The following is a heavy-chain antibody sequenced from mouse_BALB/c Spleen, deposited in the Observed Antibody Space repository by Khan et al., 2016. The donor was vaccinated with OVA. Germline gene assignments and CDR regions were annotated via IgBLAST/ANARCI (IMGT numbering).Heavy chain of an antibody. Sequence: VQLQQSGPELMKPGTSVKISCKASGYSFTTYYIHWVMQSPGKSLEWIGYIDPFSGDTTFNQNFKGKATLTVDKSSSTAYIHLSNLTSEDSAIYYCTRHGYVAWFTYWGQGTLVTVSA. J-gene: IGHJ3*01. CDR3: TRHGYVAWFTY. CDR2: IDPFSGDT. V-gene: IGHV1S135*01. CDR1: GYSFTTYY. D-gene: IGHD2-2*01.